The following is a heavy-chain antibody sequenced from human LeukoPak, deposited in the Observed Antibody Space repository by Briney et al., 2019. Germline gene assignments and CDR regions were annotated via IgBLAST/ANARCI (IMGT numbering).Heavy chain of an antibody. J-gene: IGHJ4*02. CDR2: EDQGGSKK. CDR1: GFTFSSHW. V-gene: IGHV3-7*04. D-gene: IGHD6-19*01. Sequence: PGGSLRLSCGGSGFTFSSHWMKWVRQAPGKGLEWVANEDQGGSKKYYVDSVKGRFTISRDNAKNSLFVQMNSLRAEDTAVYYCARGADSGGGDHFDCWGQGSMVTVSS. CDR3: ARGADSGGGDHFDC.